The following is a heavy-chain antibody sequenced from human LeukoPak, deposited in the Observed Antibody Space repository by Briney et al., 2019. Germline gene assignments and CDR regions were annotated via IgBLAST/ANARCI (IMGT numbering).Heavy chain of an antibody. V-gene: IGHV3-15*01. CDR2: IKSKSDCGTT. Sequence: PGCALRLSCATSRFTFSNAWMSWLRQAPGNGMEGVGRIKSKSDCGTTDYDAPVQGRFTISREDSKNTLYLQINSLNTEDTAVYCCFRFAIGGSDPGCYWGQGTLVTVSS. J-gene: IGHJ4*02. D-gene: IGHD1-26*01. CDR1: RFTFSNAW. CDR3: FRFAIGGSDPGCY.